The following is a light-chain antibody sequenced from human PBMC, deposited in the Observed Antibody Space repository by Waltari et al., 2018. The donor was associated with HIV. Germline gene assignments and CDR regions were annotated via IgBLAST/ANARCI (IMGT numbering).Light chain of an antibody. V-gene: IGLV1-40*01. Sequence: QPVLTQPPSVSGAPGLGVTVSCTGSGSNIGAGYDVHWYQQLPGTAPKLLIYGNIKRPSVVPDRFSASKSGTSASLAITGLQPEDEADYYCQSYDSSLSAWVFGGGTKLTVL. CDR1: GSNIGAGYD. CDR2: GNI. CDR3: QSYDSSLSAWV. J-gene: IGLJ3*02.